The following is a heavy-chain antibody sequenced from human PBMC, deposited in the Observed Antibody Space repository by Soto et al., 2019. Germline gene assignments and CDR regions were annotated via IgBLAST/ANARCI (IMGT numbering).Heavy chain of an antibody. CDR2: IYNSGST. V-gene: IGHV4-59*01. CDR1: GGSISSYY. D-gene: IGHD6-13*01. J-gene: IGHJ4*02. Sequence: SETLSLTCAVSGGSISSYYWSWIRQPPGKGLEWIGYIYNSGSTHYNPSLKSRVTISVDTSKNQFSLKLSSVTAADTAVYYCARQKAGRGVDYWGQGTLVTVSS. CDR3: ARQKAGRGVDY.